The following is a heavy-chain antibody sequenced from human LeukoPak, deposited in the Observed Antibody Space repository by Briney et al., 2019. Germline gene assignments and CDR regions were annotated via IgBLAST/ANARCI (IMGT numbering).Heavy chain of an antibody. V-gene: IGHV1-2*02. CDR3: ARDSGREVDGSGTHYKANY. CDR1: GYTFTGYD. Sequence: ASVKVSCKTSGYTFTGYDMSWVRQAPGQGLEWMGWINPNSGGTNYAQKLQGRVTMTRDTSISTAYMELSRLRSDDSAVYYCARDSGREVDGSGTHYKANYWGQGTLVTVSS. CDR2: INPNSGGT. J-gene: IGHJ4*02. D-gene: IGHD3-10*01.